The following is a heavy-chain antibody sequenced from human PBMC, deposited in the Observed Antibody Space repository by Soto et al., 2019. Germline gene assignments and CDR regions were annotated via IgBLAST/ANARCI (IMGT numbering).Heavy chain of an antibody. Sequence: QVQLVQSGAEVREPGASVKVSCKASGYTFTNYGVSWVRQAPGQGLEWMGWIGGYKGNTNYAQKLQGRVTLTTDTSTRTAYMELRSLRSDDTAVYYCAPHTLDTGMPSGYGGQGTLVTVSS. CDR3: APHTLDTGMPSGY. J-gene: IGHJ4*02. D-gene: IGHD5-18*01. CDR1: GYTFTNYG. V-gene: IGHV1-18*01. CDR2: IGGYKGNT.